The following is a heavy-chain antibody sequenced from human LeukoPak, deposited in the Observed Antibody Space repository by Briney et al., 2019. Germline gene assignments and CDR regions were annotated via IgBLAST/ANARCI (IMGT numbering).Heavy chain of an antibody. CDR2: ISGSGGST. J-gene: IGHJ5*02. CDR1: GFTFSSYA. V-gene: IGHV3-23*01. Sequence: GGSLRLSCAASGFTFSSYAMSWVRQAPGKGLDWVSAISGSGGSTYYADSVKGRFTISRDNSKNTLYLQMNSLRAEDTAVYYCAKDGGEYYDYVWGSYDPWGQGTLVTVSS. D-gene: IGHD3-16*01. CDR3: AKDGGEYYDYVWGSYDP.